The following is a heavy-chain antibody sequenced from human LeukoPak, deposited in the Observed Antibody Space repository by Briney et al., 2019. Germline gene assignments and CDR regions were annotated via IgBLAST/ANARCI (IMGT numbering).Heavy chain of an antibody. CDR3: TREVAGTGGFDY. CDR2: TYHRSTWYD. J-gene: IGHJ4*02. D-gene: IGHD6-13*01. CDR1: GDIVSSNNAA. Sequence: SQTLSLTCAISGDIVSSNNAAWNWIWQSPSRGLEWLGRTYHRSTWYDDYVVSVRSRLTITPDISKNQVSLQLNSVTPEDTAVYYCTREVAGTGGFDYWGQGITVTVSS. V-gene: IGHV6-1*01.